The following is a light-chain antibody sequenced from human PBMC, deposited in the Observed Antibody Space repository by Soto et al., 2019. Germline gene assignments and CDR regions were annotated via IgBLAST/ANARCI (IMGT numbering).Light chain of an antibody. CDR1: QSITSY. Sequence: EIGVSRAPGAMSLSPRERPHLSCRASQSITSYLAWYQQKLGQAPRLLIYDASNRATGIPARFSGSGSGTDFTLTISSLEPEDFAVYYCQLRSILPPAFCHGTLLAIK. CDR3: QLRSILPPA. V-gene: IGKV3-11*01. J-gene: IGKJ5*01. CDR2: DAS.